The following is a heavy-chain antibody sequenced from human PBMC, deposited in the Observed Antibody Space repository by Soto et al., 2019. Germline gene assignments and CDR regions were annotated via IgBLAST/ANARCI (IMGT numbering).Heavy chain of an antibody. D-gene: IGHD3-10*01. CDR2: VRASAYDT. CDR3: AKDSDRIRITITWGPTISKFDY. CDR1: GFSLNSYA. V-gene: IGHV3-23*01. J-gene: IGHJ4*02. Sequence: EVQLLESGGGLVQPGGSLRLSCTASGFSLNSYAMTWVRQAPGKGLEWVSTVRASAYDTYYADSVRGRFTISRDNSNNALSQYLNILRVEGPAVDYSAKDSDRIRITITWGPTISKFDYWGQGALVTVSS.